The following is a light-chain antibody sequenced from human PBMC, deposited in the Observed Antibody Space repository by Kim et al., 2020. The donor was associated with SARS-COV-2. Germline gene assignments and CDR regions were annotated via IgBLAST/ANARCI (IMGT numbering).Light chain of an antibody. V-gene: IGLV3-19*01. J-gene: IGLJ3*02. CDR2: GKN. CDR3: NSRDNSGWV. Sequence: SVALGQTVRITCQGDSLRIHYASWYQQKPGQAPVLVIYGKNNRPSGIPDRFSGSNSGTSASLTITGAQAEDEADYYCNSRDNSGWVFGGGTQLTVL. CDR1: SLRIHY.